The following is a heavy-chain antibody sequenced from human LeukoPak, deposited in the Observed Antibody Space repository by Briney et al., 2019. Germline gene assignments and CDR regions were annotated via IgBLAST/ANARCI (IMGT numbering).Heavy chain of an antibody. CDR1: GYTFTGYH. V-gene: IGHV1-2*02. CDR3: ARDLTGDLYTFFDF. J-gene: IGHJ4*02. CDR2: IQSDSGDT. Sequence: ASVKVSCKTTGYTFTGYHLHWVRQAPGQGLEWMAWIQSDSGDTNYAQKFQGRVTVTRDKFTRTSYIEVDRLSSDDTAVYYCARDLTGDLYTFFDFWDQGTLVTVSS. D-gene: IGHD3-16*02.